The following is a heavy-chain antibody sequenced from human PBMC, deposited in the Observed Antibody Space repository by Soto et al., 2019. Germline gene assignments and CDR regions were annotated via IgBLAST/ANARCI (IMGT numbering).Heavy chain of an antibody. CDR3: ARDLCHRNGTSTSCYCDS. D-gene: IGHD2-2*01. Sequence: QVQLVESGGGVAQPGRSLRLSCAASGFTFSSYGMHWVRQAPGKGLEWVALIWYDGSNKQYAESVKGRFTISRDNSKNTLFLQMSSLRADDSGLYYCARDLCHRNGTSTSCYCDSWGQGTLVTVST. J-gene: IGHJ4*02. V-gene: IGHV3-33*01. CDR2: IWYDGSNK. CDR1: GFTFSSYG.